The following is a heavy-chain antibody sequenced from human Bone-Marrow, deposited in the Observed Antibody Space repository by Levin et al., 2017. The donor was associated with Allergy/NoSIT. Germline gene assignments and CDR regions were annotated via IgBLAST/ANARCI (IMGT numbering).Heavy chain of an antibody. CDR1: GFTFSTYS. J-gene: IGHJ6*02. Sequence: GGSLRLSCAASGFTFSTYSMSWVRQAPGKGLEWLSYISSRSTTIYYADSVKGRFTISRDNAKNSLYLQMNSLTAEDTAVYYCERDGGRGSNFAMDVWGQGTTVTVSS. CDR3: ERDGGRGSNFAMDV. CDR2: ISSRSTTI. D-gene: IGHD1-26*01. V-gene: IGHV3-48*04.